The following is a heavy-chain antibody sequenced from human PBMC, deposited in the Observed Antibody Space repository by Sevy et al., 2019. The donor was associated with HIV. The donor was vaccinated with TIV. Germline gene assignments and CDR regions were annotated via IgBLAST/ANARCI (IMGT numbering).Heavy chain of an antibody. D-gene: IGHD1-26*01. V-gene: IGHV3-23*01. CDR3: ARGGAHSGSYWGDAFDI. Sequence: GGSLRLSCAASGFTFSSYAMSWVRQAPGKGLEWVSAISGSGGSTYYADSVKGRCTISRDNSKNTLYLQMNSLRAEDTAVYDCARGGAHSGSYWGDAFDIWGQGTMVTVSS. J-gene: IGHJ3*02. CDR1: GFTFSSYA. CDR2: ISGSGGST.